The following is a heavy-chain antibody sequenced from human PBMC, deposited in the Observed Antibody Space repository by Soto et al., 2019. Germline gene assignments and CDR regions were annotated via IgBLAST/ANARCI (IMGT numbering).Heavy chain of an antibody. Sequence: EVQLVESGGGLARPGGSLRLSGTAPGFIFRPYGMTWVRQAPGKGLEWVSSIYSSGTFIYYADSVKGRFTISRDDAKNSLFLQMNSLRAEDTAVYYCGRAIGRGIIRDWGQGTLVTVSS. D-gene: IGHD3-10*01. CDR1: GFIFRPYG. V-gene: IGHV3-21*01. CDR2: IYSSGTFI. CDR3: GRAIGRGIIRD. J-gene: IGHJ4*02.